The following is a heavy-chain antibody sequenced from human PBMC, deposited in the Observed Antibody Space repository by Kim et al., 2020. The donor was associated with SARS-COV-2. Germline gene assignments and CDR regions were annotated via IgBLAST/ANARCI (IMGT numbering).Heavy chain of an antibody. CDR3: ARGRACSV. Sequence: GWSLRLSCAASGFTFTSYEMTWVRQTQGKGLEWVSTVSVSGDSTYYTDYVKGRFTLSRDNSRNTVFLQMNSLRAEDTAVYFCARGRACSVWGQGTLVTVST. J-gene: IGHJ4*02. CDR2: VSVSGDST. V-gene: IGHV3-23*01. D-gene: IGHD2-21*02. CDR1: GFTFTSYE.